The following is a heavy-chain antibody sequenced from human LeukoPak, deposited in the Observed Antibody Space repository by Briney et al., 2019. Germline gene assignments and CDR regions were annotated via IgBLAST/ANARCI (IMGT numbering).Heavy chain of an antibody. CDR1: GYSFTSYW. J-gene: IGHJ6*03. CDR3: ARGVYDFWSGYYRNRGYYYYYMDV. D-gene: IGHD3-3*01. Sequence: GESLKISCKGSGYSFTSYWIGWVRQMPGKGLEWMGIIYPGDSDTRYSPSFQGQVTISADKSISTAYLQWSSLKASDTAMYYCARGVYDFWSGYYRNRGYYYYYMDVWGKGTTVTVSS. V-gene: IGHV5-51*01. CDR2: IYPGDSDT.